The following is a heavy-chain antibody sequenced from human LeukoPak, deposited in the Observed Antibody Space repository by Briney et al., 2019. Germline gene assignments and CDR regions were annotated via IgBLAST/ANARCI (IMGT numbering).Heavy chain of an antibody. CDR2: IYYSGST. J-gene: IGHJ2*01. CDR3: AREWEWELRYFDL. V-gene: IGHV4-39*07. CDR1: GGSISSSSYY. Sequence: SETLSLTCTVSGGSISSSSYYWGWIRQPPGKGLEWIGSIYYSGSTYYNPSLKSRVTISVDTSKNQFSLKLSSVTAADTAVYYCAREWEWELRYFDLWGRGTLVTVSS. D-gene: IGHD1-26*01.